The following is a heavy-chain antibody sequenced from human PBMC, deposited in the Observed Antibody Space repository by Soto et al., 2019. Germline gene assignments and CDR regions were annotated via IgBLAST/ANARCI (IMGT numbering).Heavy chain of an antibody. J-gene: IGHJ5*02. CDR3: ARTFSTTWQPNWFDP. CDR1: GGSISRDNYY. Sequence: SETLSLTCTVSGGSISRDNYYWGWIRQPPGKGLEWIGSIYYGGNTYYNPSLKSRVTISVDTSKNQFSLQLTSVTAADTALYYCARTFSTTWQPNWFDPWGQGTLVTVSS. CDR2: IYYGGNT. D-gene: IGHD3-3*02. V-gene: IGHV4-39*01.